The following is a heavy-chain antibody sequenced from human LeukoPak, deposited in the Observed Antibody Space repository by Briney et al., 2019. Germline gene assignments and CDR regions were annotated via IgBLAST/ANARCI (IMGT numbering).Heavy chain of an antibody. CDR1: GGSTSSSNW. J-gene: IGHJ6*03. Sequence: PSGTLSLTCAVSGGSTSSSNWWSWVRQPPGKGLEWIGEIYHSGSTNYNPSLKSRVTISVDKSKNQFSLKLSSVTAADTAVYYCAREYYGSGTFYYYYYMDVWGKGTTVTVSS. D-gene: IGHD3-10*01. CDR3: AREYYGSGTFYYYYYMDV. V-gene: IGHV4-4*02. CDR2: IYHSGST.